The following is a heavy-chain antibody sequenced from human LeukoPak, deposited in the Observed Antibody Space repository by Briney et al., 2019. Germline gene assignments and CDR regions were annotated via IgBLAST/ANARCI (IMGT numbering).Heavy chain of an antibody. D-gene: IGHD6-13*01. CDR2: TTGSGSST. V-gene: IGHV3-23*01. CDR1: GFTFSSYA. CDR3: AKDADSSNWYNWFDP. J-gene: IGHJ5*02. Sequence: GGSLRLSCAASGFTFSSYAMSWVRQAPGKGLEWVSATTGSGSSTYYAVSVKGRFTISRDNSKNTLYLQMKSLRAEDTAIYYCAKDADSSNWYNWFDPWGQGTLVTVSS.